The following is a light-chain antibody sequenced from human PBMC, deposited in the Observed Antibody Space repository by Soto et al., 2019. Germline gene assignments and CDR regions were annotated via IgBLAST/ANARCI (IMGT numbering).Light chain of an antibody. Sequence: DIQMTQSPSSLSASVGDRVTITCRASQSISSYLNGYQQKPGKAPKLLIYAASSLQSGVPSRFSCSGSGTDFTLTISSLQPEDFATYYCQQSYSTPGITFGPGTKVDIK. J-gene: IGKJ3*01. CDR1: QSISSY. V-gene: IGKV1-39*01. CDR2: AAS. CDR3: QQSYSTPGIT.